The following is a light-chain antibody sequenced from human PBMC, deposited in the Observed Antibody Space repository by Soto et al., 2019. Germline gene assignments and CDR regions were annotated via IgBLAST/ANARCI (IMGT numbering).Light chain of an antibody. CDR2: KAS. V-gene: IGKV1-5*03. Sequence: DIQMTQSPSSVSASVGDRVTITCRASQSIDTWLAWHQQKPGRAPKLLISKASILESGVPSRFSGSGSGTDFTLTISGLQPDDFAIYYCQQYNSYRAFGQGTKVDIK. CDR1: QSIDTW. J-gene: IGKJ1*01. CDR3: QQYNSYRA.